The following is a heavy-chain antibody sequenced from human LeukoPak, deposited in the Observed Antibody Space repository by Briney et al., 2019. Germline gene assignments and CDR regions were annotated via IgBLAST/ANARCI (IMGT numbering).Heavy chain of an antibody. J-gene: IGHJ3*02. Sequence: PSETLSLTCTVSGGSISSGDYYWSWIRQPPGKGLEWIGYIYYSGSTYYNPSLKSRVTISVDTSKNQFSLKLSSVTAADTAVYYCARGRIAAARGGAFDIWGQGTMVTVSS. CDR2: IYYSGST. CDR3: ARGRIAAARGGAFDI. CDR1: GGSISSGDYY. D-gene: IGHD6-13*01. V-gene: IGHV4-30-4*02.